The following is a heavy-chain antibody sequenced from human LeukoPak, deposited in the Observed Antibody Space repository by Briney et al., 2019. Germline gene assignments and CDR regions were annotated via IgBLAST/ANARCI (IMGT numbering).Heavy chain of an antibody. Sequence: SETLSLTCTVSGGSISSYYLSWIRQPAGKALECIARIYDGGSTNYNPSLKSRVTMSVDTSKNQFSLKLSSVTAADTAVYYCARDSGTSGEVKFDPWGQGALVTVSS. V-gene: IGHV4-4*07. CDR3: ARDSGTSGEVKFDP. CDR1: GGSISSYY. CDR2: IYDGGST. J-gene: IGHJ5*02. D-gene: IGHD3-10*01.